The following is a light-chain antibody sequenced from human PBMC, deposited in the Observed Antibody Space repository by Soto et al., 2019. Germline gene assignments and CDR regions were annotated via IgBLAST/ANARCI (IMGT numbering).Light chain of an antibody. CDR2: GAS. Sequence: EIVLTQSPGSLSLSPGERATLSCRASQSVSSSYLAWYQQKPGQAPRLLIFGASTRATVIPDRFSGSGSGTDFTLTISRLEPDDFAVYYCQQYGSSPLTFGGGTKVEIK. J-gene: IGKJ4*01. V-gene: IGKV3-20*01. CDR3: QQYGSSPLT. CDR1: QSVSSSY.